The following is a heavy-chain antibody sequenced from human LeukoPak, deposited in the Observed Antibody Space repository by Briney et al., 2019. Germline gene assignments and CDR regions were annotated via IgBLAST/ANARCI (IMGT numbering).Heavy chain of an antibody. J-gene: IGHJ5*02. CDR2: INHSGST. V-gene: IGHV4-34*01. Sequence: SETLSLTCTVSGGSISSYYWSWIRQPPGKRLEWIGEINHSGSTNYNPSLKSRVTISVDTSKNQFSLKLSSVTAADTAVYYCARIDCGGDCYRDLPRYNWFDPWGQGTLVTVSS. D-gene: IGHD2-21*02. CDR1: GGSISSYY. CDR3: ARIDCGGDCYRDLPRYNWFDP.